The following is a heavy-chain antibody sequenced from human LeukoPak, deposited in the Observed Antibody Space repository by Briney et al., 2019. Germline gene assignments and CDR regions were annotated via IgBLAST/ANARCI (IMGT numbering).Heavy chain of an antibody. CDR3: AKGASHGIHYWFDP. Sequence: TGGSLRLSCEASGFKFDDYAMHWVRQAPGKGPEWVSGVSWDSRSVAYADSVRGRSTISRDNAKNSLYLQMNSLTTEDTAFYHCAKGASHGIHYWFDPWGQGTLVTVST. D-gene: IGHD1-14*01. J-gene: IGHJ5*01. V-gene: IGHV3-9*01. CDR2: VSWDSRSV. CDR1: GFKFDDYA.